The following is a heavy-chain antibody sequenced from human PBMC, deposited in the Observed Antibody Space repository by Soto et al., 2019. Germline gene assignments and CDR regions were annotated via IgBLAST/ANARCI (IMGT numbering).Heavy chain of an antibody. CDR3: ARARVPAAILGY. J-gene: IGHJ4*02. CDR1: GYTFTSYA. CDR2: INAGNGNT. Sequence: QVQLVQSGAEVKKPGASVKVSCKASGYTFTSYAMHWVRQAPGQRLEWMGWINAGNGNTKYSQKFQGRVTITRDTSASTTYMELSSLRSEDTAVYYCARARVPAAILGYWGQGTLVTVSS. D-gene: IGHD2-2*01. V-gene: IGHV1-3*01.